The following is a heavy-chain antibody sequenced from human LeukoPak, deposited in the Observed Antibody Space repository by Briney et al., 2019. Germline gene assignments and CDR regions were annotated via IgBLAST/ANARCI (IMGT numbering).Heavy chain of an antibody. Sequence: ASVKVSWKASGYTFTSYAMHWVRQAPGQRLEWMGWINAGNGNTKYPQKFQGRVTITRDTSASTAYMELSSLRSEDTAVYYCAREGARYSSSWVDYWGQGTLVTVSS. V-gene: IGHV1-3*01. D-gene: IGHD6-13*01. CDR2: INAGNGNT. CDR1: GYTFTSYA. J-gene: IGHJ4*02. CDR3: AREGARYSSSWVDY.